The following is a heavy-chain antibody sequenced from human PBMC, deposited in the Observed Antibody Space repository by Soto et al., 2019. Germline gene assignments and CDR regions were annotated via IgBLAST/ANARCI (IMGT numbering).Heavy chain of an antibody. D-gene: IGHD3-9*01. Sequence: GASVKVSCKANGYTFRNYAMHWVRQAPGQGLEWMGWINGGNGNTKYPQKFQGRVTITRDTSAGTAYMELSSLRSEDTAVHYCARDGPIYDILSARYFYGMDVWGQGTTVTVSS. CDR2: INGGNGNT. J-gene: IGHJ6*02. CDR1: GYTFRNYA. CDR3: ARDGPIYDILSARYFYGMDV. V-gene: IGHV1-3*01.